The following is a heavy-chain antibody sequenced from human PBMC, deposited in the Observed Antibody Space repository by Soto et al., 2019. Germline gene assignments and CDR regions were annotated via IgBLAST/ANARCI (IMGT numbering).Heavy chain of an antibody. Sequence: QVQLVESGGGVVQPGRSLRLSCAASGFTFSSYGMHWVRQAPGKGLEWVAVISYDGSNKYYADSVKGRFTISRDNSKNTLYLQMNSLRAEDTAVYYCAKDSQDIVLVPAATEIYYGMDVWGQGTTVTVSS. V-gene: IGHV3-30*18. CDR3: AKDSQDIVLVPAATEIYYGMDV. J-gene: IGHJ6*02. CDR2: ISYDGSNK. D-gene: IGHD2-2*01. CDR1: GFTFSSYG.